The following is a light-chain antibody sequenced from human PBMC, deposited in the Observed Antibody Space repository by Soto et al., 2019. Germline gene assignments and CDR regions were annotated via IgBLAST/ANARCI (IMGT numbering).Light chain of an antibody. CDR2: GAS. J-gene: IGKJ4*01. V-gene: IGKV1-12*01. CDR1: QDVNRW. Sequence: DIQMTQSPSSVSASVGDRVTITCRASQDVNRWLGWYQQKPGKAPNLLIFGASILHSGVPSRFSGGRSATDCTLTIRSLQPADFETYYCQQSKTYPPTFGGGNKVEIK. CDR3: QQSKTYPPT.